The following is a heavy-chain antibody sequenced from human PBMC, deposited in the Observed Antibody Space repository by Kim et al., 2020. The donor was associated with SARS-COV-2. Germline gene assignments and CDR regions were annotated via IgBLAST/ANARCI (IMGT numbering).Heavy chain of an antibody. D-gene: IGHD2-15*01. CDR2: INAGNGNT. V-gene: IGHV1-3*01. J-gene: IGHJ5*01. CDR3: AREWHCSGGSCYDS. CDR1: GYSFTSYA. Sequence: ASVKVSCKASGYSFTSYAMHWVRQAPGQRLEWMGWINAGNGNTKYSQKFQGRVTITRDTSASTAYMELSSLRSEDTAVYYCAREWHCSGGSCYDSWGQGTLVTVSS.